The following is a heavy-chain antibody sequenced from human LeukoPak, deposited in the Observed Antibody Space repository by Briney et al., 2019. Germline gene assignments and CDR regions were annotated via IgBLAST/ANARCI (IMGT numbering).Heavy chain of an antibody. D-gene: IGHD2-15*01. CDR1: GYTFTRYY. CDR3: ARDRGTTPYIWFDP. V-gene: IGHV1-2*02. J-gene: IGHJ5*02. CDR2: INPNSGGT. Sequence: GASVKVSCKASGYTFTRYYMHWVRQAPGQGLEWMGWINPNSGGTNYAQKFQGRVTMTRDTSISTAYMELSRLRSDDTAVYYCARDRGTTPYIWFDPWGQGTLVTVSS.